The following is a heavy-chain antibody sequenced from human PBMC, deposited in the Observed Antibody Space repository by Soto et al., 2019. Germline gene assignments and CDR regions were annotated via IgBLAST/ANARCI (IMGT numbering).Heavy chain of an antibody. CDR1: GYSFTSYW. Sequence: GESLKISCKGSGYSFTSYWIGWVRQMPGKGLEWMGIIYPGDSDTRYSPSFQGQATISADKSISTAYLQWSSLKASDTAMYYCARQPHGWYYGMDVWGQGTTVTVSS. CDR2: IYPGDSDT. CDR3: ARQPHGWYYGMDV. J-gene: IGHJ6*02. V-gene: IGHV5-51*01. D-gene: IGHD2-15*01.